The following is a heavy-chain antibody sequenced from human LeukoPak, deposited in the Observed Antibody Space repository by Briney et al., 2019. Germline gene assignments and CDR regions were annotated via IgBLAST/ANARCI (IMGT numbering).Heavy chain of an antibody. CDR2: IYPGDSDA. J-gene: IGHJ4*02. CDR1: GHNFSTYW. CDR3: ARIGSGWSFDY. V-gene: IGHV5-51*01. Sequence: GESLKISCKGSGHNFSTYWIAWVRQMPGKGLEWMAIIYPGDSDARYRPSFQGQVTISADKSISTAYLQWSSLKASDTAMYYCARIGSGWSFDYWGQGTLVTVSS. D-gene: IGHD6-19*01.